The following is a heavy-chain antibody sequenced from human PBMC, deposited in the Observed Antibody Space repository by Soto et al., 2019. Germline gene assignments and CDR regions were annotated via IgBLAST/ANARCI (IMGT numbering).Heavy chain of an antibody. CDR3: ARGPRTGNYGMDV. J-gene: IGHJ6*02. V-gene: IGHV1-69*13. Sequence: AVKVSCKASGGTFDNYAVSWVRQAPGQGLEWMGGIIPMFETVNYAQRFQGRLTIAADESTSTAYMELTSLTSADTAIYFCARGPRTGNYGMDVWGQGTTVTVSS. CDR2: IIPMFETV. CDR1: GGTFDNYA.